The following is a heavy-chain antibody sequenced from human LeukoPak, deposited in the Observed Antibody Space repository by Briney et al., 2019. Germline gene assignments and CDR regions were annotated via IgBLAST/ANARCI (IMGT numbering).Heavy chain of an antibody. Sequence: SETLSLTCAVYGGSFSGYYWSWIRQPPGKGLEWIGSIYYSGSTYYNPSLKSRVTISVDTSKNQFSLKLSSVTAADTAVYYCARSVVVPAAMGAFDIWGQGTMVTVSS. V-gene: IGHV4-34*01. CDR1: GGSFSGYY. J-gene: IGHJ3*02. D-gene: IGHD2-2*01. CDR3: ARSVVVPAAMGAFDI. CDR2: IYYSGST.